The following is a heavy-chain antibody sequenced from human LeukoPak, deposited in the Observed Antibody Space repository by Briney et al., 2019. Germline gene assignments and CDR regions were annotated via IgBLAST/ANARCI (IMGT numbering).Heavy chain of an antibody. Sequence: SVKVSCKASGGTFSSYAISWVRQAPGQGLEWMGGIIPIFGTANYAQKFQGRVTITTDESTSTAYMELSSLRSEDTAVYYCARGQPEDIVAVPAAMEADYYYYYYMDVWGKGTTVTVSS. D-gene: IGHD2-2*01. CDR2: IIPIFGTA. V-gene: IGHV1-69*05. CDR1: GGTFSSYA. J-gene: IGHJ6*03. CDR3: ARGQPEDIVAVPAAMEADYYYYYYMDV.